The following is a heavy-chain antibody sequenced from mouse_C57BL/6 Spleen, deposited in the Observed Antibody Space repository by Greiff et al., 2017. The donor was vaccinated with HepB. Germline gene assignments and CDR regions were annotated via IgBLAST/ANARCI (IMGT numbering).Heavy chain of an antibody. J-gene: IGHJ3*01. CDR1: GYTFTSYD. CDR2: IYPRDGST. CDR3: ARRMDWEGFAY. Sequence: QVQLKESGPELVKPGASVKLSCKASGYTFTSYDINWVKQRPGQGLEWIGWIYPRDGSTKYNEKFKGKATLTVDTSSSTAYMELHSLTSEDSAVYFCARRMDWEGFAYWGQGTLVTVSA. V-gene: IGHV1-85*01. D-gene: IGHD4-1*01.